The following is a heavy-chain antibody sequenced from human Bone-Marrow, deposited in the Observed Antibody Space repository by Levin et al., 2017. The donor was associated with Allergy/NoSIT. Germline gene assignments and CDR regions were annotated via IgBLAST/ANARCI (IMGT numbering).Heavy chain of an antibody. CDR2: ISAYNGNT. Sequence: ASVKVSCKASGYTFTSYGISWVRQAPGQGLEWMGWISAYNGNTNYAQKLQGRVTMTTDTSTSTAYMELRSLRSDDTAVYYCARNYDYVWGSYRHATPCYYWGQGTLVTVSS. CDR3: ARNYDYVWGSYRHATPCYY. V-gene: IGHV1-18*01. D-gene: IGHD3-16*02. CDR1: GYTFTSYG. J-gene: IGHJ4*02.